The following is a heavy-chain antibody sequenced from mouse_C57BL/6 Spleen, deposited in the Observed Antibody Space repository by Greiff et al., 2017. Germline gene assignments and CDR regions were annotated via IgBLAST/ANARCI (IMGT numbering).Heavy chain of an antibody. CDR3: ARESLRGYVDY. CDR2: IYPSDSET. V-gene: IGHV1-61*01. CDR1: GYTFTSYW. J-gene: IGHJ2*01. Sequence: VQLQQPGAELVRPGSSVKMSCKASGYTFTSYWMDWVKQTPGQGLEWIGNIYPSDSETHYNQKYKDKATLTVDKSSSTAYTQLSSLTSEDSSLYYCARESLRGYVDYWGQGTTLTVSS.